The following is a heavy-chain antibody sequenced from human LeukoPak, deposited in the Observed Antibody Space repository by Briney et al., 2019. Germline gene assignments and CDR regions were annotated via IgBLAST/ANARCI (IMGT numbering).Heavy chain of an antibody. CDR1: GGTFSSYA. CDR2: IIPIFGTA. Sequence: ASVKVSCKASGGTFSSYAISWVRQAPGQGLEWMGGIIPIFGTANYAQKFQGRVTITADESTSTAYMELSGLRSEDTAVYYCAGPGDDAFDIWGQGTMVTVSS. J-gene: IGHJ3*02. CDR3: AGPGDDAFDI. V-gene: IGHV1-69*13. D-gene: IGHD3-10*01.